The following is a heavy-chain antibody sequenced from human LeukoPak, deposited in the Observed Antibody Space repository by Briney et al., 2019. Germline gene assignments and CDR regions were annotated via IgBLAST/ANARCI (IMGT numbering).Heavy chain of an antibody. CDR2: IYYSGST. Sequence: SETLSLTCTVSGGSISSSSYYWGWIRQPPGKGLEWIGSIYYSGSTYYNPSLKSRVTISVDTSKNQFSLKLSFVTAADTAVYYCARHVDTVGAFDIWGQGTMVTVSS. CDR3: ARHVDTVGAFDI. V-gene: IGHV4-39*01. D-gene: IGHD5-18*01. CDR1: GGSISSSSYY. J-gene: IGHJ3*02.